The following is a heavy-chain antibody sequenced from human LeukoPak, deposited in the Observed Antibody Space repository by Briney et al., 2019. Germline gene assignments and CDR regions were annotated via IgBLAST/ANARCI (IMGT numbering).Heavy chain of an antibody. D-gene: IGHD2-8*01. CDR1: GGSINNYY. CDR3: ARDSVYATNWFDP. CDR2: MYYSGST. V-gene: IGHV4-59*01. J-gene: IGHJ5*02. Sequence: SETLSLTCTVSGGSINNYYWSWIRQPPGKGLEWIGCMYYSGSTNYNPSLKSRVTISIDTSKNQFSLKLRSVTAADTAVYYCARDSVYATNWFDPWGQGALVTVSS.